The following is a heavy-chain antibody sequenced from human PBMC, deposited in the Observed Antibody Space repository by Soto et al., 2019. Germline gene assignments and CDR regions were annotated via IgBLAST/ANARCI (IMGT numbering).Heavy chain of an antibody. V-gene: IGHV4-4*07. J-gene: IGHJ6*02. CDR2: IYSSGST. CDR3: ARVKTVDYYGMGV. Sequence: SETLSLTCTVSGGSMSSYFRSWIRQPAGKGLEWIGRIYSSGSTDYNPSLKSRVTMSIDTSKNQFSLNLSSVTAADTAVYFCARVKTVDYYGMGVWGQGTTVTVSS. CDR1: GGSMSSYF.